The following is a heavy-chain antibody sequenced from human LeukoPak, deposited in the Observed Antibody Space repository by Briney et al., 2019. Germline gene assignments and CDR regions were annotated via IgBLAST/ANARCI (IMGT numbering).Heavy chain of an antibody. J-gene: IGHJ4*02. V-gene: IGHV3-23*01. CDR2: ISGSGGSP. CDR3: AKRSDYSGYDYDLDY. D-gene: IGHD5-12*01. Sequence: GGALRLSCAASGFTFSSYGMSWIRQAPGKGLDGVSVISGSGGSPYYADPVKGRFTISRDNSKNTLYLKMNILRAEETGVYYCAKRSDYSGYDYDLDYWGQGTMVTVSS. CDR1: GFTFSSYG.